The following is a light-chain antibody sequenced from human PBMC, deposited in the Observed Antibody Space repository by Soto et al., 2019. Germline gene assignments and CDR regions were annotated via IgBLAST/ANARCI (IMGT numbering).Light chain of an antibody. V-gene: IGKV1-5*03. CDR3: HQYYSYSRT. Sequence: DVQMTQSPSTLSASVGDRVTITCRASQSISDWLAWYQQKPGKAPKLLIYTASSLESGVPSRFSGSGSGTEFTLTISSLQPDDFATYYCHQYYSYSRTFGQGTKVEIK. CDR2: TAS. J-gene: IGKJ1*01. CDR1: QSISDW.